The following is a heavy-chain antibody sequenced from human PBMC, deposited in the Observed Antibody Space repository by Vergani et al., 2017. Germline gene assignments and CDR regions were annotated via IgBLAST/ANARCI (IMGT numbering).Heavy chain of an antibody. D-gene: IGHD6-6*01. CDR1: GGSISSGGYS. Sequence: QLQLQESGSGLVKPSQTLSLTCAVSGGSISSGGYSWSWIRQPQGKGLEWIGYIYHSGSTYYNPSLKSRVTISVDRSKNQFSLKLSSVTAADTAVYYCARFRFRALEQLAPHFDYWGQGTLVTVSS. CDR3: ARFRFRALEQLAPHFDY. CDR2: IYHSGST. V-gene: IGHV4-30-2*01. J-gene: IGHJ4*02.